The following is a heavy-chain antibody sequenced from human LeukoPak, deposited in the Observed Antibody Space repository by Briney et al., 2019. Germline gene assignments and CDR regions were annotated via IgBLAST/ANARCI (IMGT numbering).Heavy chain of an antibody. CDR3: ARAGLGDNGAFDI. J-gene: IGHJ3*02. Sequence: PGGSLRLSCAASGFTFSTYNMNWVRQAPGKGLEWVSYISSSGSTIYYADSVKGRFTISRDNAKNSLNLQMNSLRAEDTAVYYCARAGLGDNGAFDIWGQGTMVTVSS. CDR1: GFTFSTYN. CDR2: ISSSGSTI. V-gene: IGHV3-48*04. D-gene: IGHD2-21*01.